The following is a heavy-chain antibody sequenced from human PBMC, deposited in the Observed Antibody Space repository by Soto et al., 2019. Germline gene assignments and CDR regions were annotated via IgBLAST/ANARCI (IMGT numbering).Heavy chain of an antibody. CDR3: AREGPLRYDILPGYYPFDY. J-gene: IGHJ4*02. CDR2: IYHSGST. V-gene: IGHV4-38-2*02. Sequence: PSETLSLTCAVSGYSISSGYYWGWIRQPPGKGLEWIGSIYHSGSTYYNPSLKSRVTISVDTSKHQFSLKLSSVTAADTAVYYCAREGPLRYDILPGYYPFDYWGQGTLVTVSS. CDR1: GYSISSGYY. D-gene: IGHD3-9*01.